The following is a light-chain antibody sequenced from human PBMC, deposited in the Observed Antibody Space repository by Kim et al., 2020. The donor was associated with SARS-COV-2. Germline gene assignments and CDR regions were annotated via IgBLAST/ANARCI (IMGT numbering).Light chain of an antibody. V-gene: IGLV3-21*04. J-gene: IGLJ2*01. CDR2: YDS. CDR3: QVWDSSSDEV. CDR1: NIGSKI. Sequence: VAPGKTARITCGGNNIGSKIMHWYQQKPGQAPVLVIYYDSDRPSGIPERFSGSNSGNTATLTISRVEAGDEADYYCQVWDSSSDEVFGGGTQLTVL.